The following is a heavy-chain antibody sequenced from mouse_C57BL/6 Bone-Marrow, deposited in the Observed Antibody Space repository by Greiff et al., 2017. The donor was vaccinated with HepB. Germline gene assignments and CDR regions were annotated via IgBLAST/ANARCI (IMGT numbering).Heavy chain of an antibody. V-gene: IGHV5-6*01. CDR2: ISSGGSYT. J-gene: IGHJ1*03. CDR3: ARRGRGGYFDV. CDR1: GFTFSSYG. Sequence: EVQGVESGGDLVKPGGSLKLSCAASGFTFSSYGMSWVRQTPDKRLEWVATISSGGSYTYYPDSVKGRFTISRDNAKNTLYLQMISLKSEDTAMYYCARRGRGGYFDVWGTGTTVTVSS.